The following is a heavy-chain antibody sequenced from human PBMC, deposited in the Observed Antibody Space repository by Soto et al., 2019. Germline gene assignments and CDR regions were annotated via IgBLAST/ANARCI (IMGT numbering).Heavy chain of an antibody. V-gene: IGHV4-31*03. CDR3: ARDQWVGIRAAVNDYYYYGMDV. D-gene: IGHD4-17*01. J-gene: IGHJ6*02. Sequence: PSETLSLTCTVSGGSISSGGYYWSWIRQHPGEGLEWIGYIYYSGSTYYNPSLKSRVTISVDTSKNQFSLKLSSVTAADTAVYYCARDQWVGIRAAVNDYYYYGMDVWGQGTTVTVSS. CDR2: IYYSGST. CDR1: GGSISSGGYY.